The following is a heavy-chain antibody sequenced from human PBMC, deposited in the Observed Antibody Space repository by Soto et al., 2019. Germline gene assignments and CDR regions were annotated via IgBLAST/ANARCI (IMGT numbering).Heavy chain of an antibody. V-gene: IGHV3-23*01. D-gene: IGHD6-19*01. CDR2: IHGGGAST. Sequence: EVQLLESGGGLVQPGGSLRLSCAASGFTFRNYAISWVRQAPGKGLEWVSSIHGGGASTYYADSVKGRFTVSRDDSKETLYLQMSRLRVDDTAVYYCAKDAVAGNGEGDWFERWGPGNLVNVFS. J-gene: IGHJ5*02. CDR1: GFTFRNYA. CDR3: AKDAVAGNGEGDWFER.